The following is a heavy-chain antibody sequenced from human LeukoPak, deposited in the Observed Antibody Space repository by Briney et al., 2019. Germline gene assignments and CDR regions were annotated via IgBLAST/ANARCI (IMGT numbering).Heavy chain of an antibody. Sequence: GGSLRLSCAASGFTFSSYGMSWGRQAPGKGLEWVSAISGSGGSTYYADSVKGRFTISRDNSKNTLYLQMNSLRAEDTAVYYCAKRLGSGYYLDYWGQGTLVTVSS. CDR2: ISGSGGST. CDR1: GFTFSSYG. CDR3: AKRLGSGYYLDY. D-gene: IGHD3-22*01. V-gene: IGHV3-23*01. J-gene: IGHJ4*02.